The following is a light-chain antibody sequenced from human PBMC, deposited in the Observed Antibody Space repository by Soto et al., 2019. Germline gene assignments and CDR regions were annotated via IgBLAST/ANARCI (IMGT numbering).Light chain of an antibody. Sequence: DIQMTQSPTSLSASVGDRVTITCRASQDIRNFVAWYQQKPGKAPKLLIYAASTLQSGVPSRFSGSGSATDFTLTITSLQPEDVATYAGQKYSSVPVFGPGTKVVIK. CDR2: AAS. CDR1: QDIRNF. CDR3: QKYSSVPV. V-gene: IGKV1-27*01. J-gene: IGKJ3*01.